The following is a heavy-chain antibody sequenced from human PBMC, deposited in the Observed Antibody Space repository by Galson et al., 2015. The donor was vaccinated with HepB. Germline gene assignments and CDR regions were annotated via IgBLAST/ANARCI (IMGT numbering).Heavy chain of an antibody. D-gene: IGHD3-10*01. J-gene: IGHJ3*02. V-gene: IGHV3-53*04. Sequence: SLRLSCAASGFTVSSNYMSWVRQAPGKGLEWVSVIYSGGSTYYADSVKGRFTISRHNSKNTLYLQMNSLRAEDTAVYYCASDLRAVLLKTGDAVDIWGQGTMVTVSS. CDR1: GFTVSSNY. CDR3: ASDLRAVLLKTGDAVDI. CDR2: IYSGGST.